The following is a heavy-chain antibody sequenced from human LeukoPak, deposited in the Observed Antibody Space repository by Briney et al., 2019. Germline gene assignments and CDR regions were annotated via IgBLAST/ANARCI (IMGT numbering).Heavy chain of an antibody. V-gene: IGHV3-23*01. CDR1: GFTFSSRA. CDR3: AKDPYGTRYFDY. Sequence: GGSLRLSCAASGFTFSSRALSWVRQAPGKGLEWVSSLSGSGYNTYYADSVKGRFTISRDNSKNTVYLQMNGLRAEDTAVYYCAKDPYGTRYFDYWGQGTLVTVSS. D-gene: IGHD2-2*01. J-gene: IGHJ4*02. CDR2: LSGSGYNT.